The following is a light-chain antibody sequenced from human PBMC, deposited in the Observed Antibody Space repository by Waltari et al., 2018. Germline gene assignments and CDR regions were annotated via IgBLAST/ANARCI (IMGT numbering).Light chain of an antibody. CDR2: GAS. V-gene: IGKV3-15*01. Sequence: EIVMTQSPATLSVSPGERGTLSCRASQRVSSNLAWYQQKPGQAPRPLIYGASTRATGIPARFSGSGSGTEFTLTISSLQSEDFATYYCQQSYSTLLTFGGGTKVEIK. J-gene: IGKJ4*01. CDR3: QQSYSTLLT. CDR1: QRVSSN.